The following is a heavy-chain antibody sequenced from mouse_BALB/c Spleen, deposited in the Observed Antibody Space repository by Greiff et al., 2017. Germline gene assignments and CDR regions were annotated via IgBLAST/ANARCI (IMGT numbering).Heavy chain of an antibody. Sequence: VQLQQTGPELVKPGASVKISCKASGYSFTDYIMLWVKQSHGKSLEWIGNINPYYGSTSYNLKFKGKATLTVDKSSSTAYMQLNSLTSEDSAVYYCARYGNYYFDYWGQGTTLTVSS. V-gene: IGHV1-39*01. D-gene: IGHD2-1*01. CDR1: GYSFTDYI. J-gene: IGHJ2*01. CDR2: INPYYGST. CDR3: ARYGNYYFDY.